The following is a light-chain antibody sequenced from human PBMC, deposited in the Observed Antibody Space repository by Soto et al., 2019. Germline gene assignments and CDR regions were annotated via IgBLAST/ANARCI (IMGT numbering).Light chain of an antibody. V-gene: IGKV1D-12*01. CDR2: AAS. CDR3: HQRQRWPRT. J-gene: IGKJ1*01. Sequence: DIQMTQSPSSVSASVGDRVTITCRASQGISTWLAWYQQKPGKAPKLLISAASTLQTGVPSRFSGRGSGTDFTLTVSSLQPDDFAFYYCHQRQRWPRTFGQGTKV. CDR1: QGISTW.